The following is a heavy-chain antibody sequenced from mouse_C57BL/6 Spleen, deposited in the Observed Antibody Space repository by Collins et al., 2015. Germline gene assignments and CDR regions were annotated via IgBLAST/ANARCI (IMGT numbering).Heavy chain of an antibody. Sequence: QVQLQKPGAELVRPGSSVKLSCKASGYTFTSYWMDWVKQRPGQGLEWIGNIYPSDSETHYNQKFKDKATLTVDKSSSTAYMQLSSLTSEDSAVYYCARGGYGNYIWFANWGQGTLVTVSA. D-gene: IGHD2-1*01. V-gene: IGHV1-61*01. J-gene: IGHJ3*01. CDR1: GYTFTSYW. CDR3: ARGGYGNYIWFAN. CDR2: IYPSDSET.